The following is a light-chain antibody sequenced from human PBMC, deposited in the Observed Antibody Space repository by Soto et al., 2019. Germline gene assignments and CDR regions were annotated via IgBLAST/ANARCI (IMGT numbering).Light chain of an antibody. CDR1: QSINGW. V-gene: IGKV1-5*03. Sequence: DIQLTQYPSTLSASVGDRVTITWGAGQSINGWLAWYQQKPGQAPNLLIYKASTLESGVPSRFRGSGYGTDFTLTISSLKPEDFATYYCQQFKSAPWTFGHGTKVDIK. CDR3: QQFKSAPWT. CDR2: KAS. J-gene: IGKJ1*01.